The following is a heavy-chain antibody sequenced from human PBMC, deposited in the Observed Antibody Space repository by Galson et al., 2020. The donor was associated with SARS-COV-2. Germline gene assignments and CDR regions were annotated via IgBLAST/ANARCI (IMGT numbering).Heavy chain of an antibody. CDR1: GFTFSSYE. V-gene: IGHV3-48*03. CDR3: ARSSGYYFYWYFDL. J-gene: IGHJ2*01. D-gene: IGHD3-22*01. CDR2: ISSSGSTI. Sequence: GESLKISCAASGFTFSSYEMNWVRQAPGKGLEWVSYISSSGSTIYYADSVKGRFTISRDNAKNSLYLQMNSLRAEDTAVYYCARSSGYYFYWYFDLWGRGTLVTVSS.